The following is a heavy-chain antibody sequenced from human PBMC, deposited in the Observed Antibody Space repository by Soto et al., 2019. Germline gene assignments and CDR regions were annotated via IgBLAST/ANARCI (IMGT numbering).Heavy chain of an antibody. Sequence: SVKVSCKASGGTFSSYAISWVRQAPGQGLEWMGGIIPIFGTANYAQKFQGRVTITADKSTSTAYMELSSLRSEDTAVYYCAARVVPAAVGLYYYGMDVWGQGTTVTVSS. CDR3: AARVVPAAVGLYYYGMDV. CDR1: GGTFSSYA. CDR2: IIPIFGTA. D-gene: IGHD2-2*01. V-gene: IGHV1-69*06. J-gene: IGHJ6*02.